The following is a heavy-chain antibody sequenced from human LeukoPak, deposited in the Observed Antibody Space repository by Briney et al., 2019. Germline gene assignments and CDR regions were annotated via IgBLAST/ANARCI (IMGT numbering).Heavy chain of an antibody. CDR1: GFTFDDYA. Sequence: GRSLRLSCAASGFTFDDYAMHWVRQTPGKGLEWVSGISWNSGSIGYADSVKGRFTISRDNAKNSLYLQMNSLRAEDTALYYCAKSSEALLWFGELVFDPWGQGTLVTVSS. CDR3: AKSSEALLWFGELVFDP. J-gene: IGHJ5*02. D-gene: IGHD3-10*01. V-gene: IGHV3-9*01. CDR2: ISWNSGSI.